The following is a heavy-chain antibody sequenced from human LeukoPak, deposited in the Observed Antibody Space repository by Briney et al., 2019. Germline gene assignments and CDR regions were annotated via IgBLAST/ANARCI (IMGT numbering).Heavy chain of an antibody. CDR1: GASISSSSFY. CDR2: IYDSGST. CDR3: ARHGGTYRTYYYMDV. Sequence: SETLPLTCTVSGASISSSSFYWGWIRQPPGKGLEWIGGIYDSGSTSSNPSLKSRVTISVDTSKNQFSLKLSSVTAADTAVYYCARHGGTYRTYYYMDVWGKGTTVTISS. J-gene: IGHJ6*03. D-gene: IGHD1-26*01. V-gene: IGHV4-39*01.